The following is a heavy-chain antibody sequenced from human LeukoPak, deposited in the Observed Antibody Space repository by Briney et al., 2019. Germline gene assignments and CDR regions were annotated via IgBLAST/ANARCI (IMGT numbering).Heavy chain of an antibody. J-gene: IGHJ2*01. CDR1: GGSISSGGYY. D-gene: IGHD2-2*01. CDR2: IYHSGST. CDR3: ARETVVVVPAAKTDWYFDL. V-gene: IGHV4-30-2*05. Sequence: SGTLSLTCTVSGGSISSGGYYWSWIRQPPGKGLEWIGYIYHSGSTYYNPSLRSRVTISVDTSKNQFSLKLSSVTAADTAVYYCARETVVVVPAAKTDWYFDLWGRGTLVTVSS.